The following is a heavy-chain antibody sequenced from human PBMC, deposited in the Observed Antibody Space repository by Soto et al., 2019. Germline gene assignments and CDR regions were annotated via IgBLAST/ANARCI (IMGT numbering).Heavy chain of an antibody. CDR2: IKSKTDGGTT. Sequence: EVQLVESGGGLVKPGGSRRLSCAASGSTFSEAWMNWVRQAPGKGLQWVGRIKSKTDGGTTDYAAPVKGRFTISRDDSKNTLYLQMNSLKTDDTAVYYCTADWYFSLWGRGTLVTVSS. J-gene: IGHJ2*01. CDR3: TADWYFSL. CDR1: GSTFSEAW. V-gene: IGHV3-15*07. D-gene: IGHD6-25*01.